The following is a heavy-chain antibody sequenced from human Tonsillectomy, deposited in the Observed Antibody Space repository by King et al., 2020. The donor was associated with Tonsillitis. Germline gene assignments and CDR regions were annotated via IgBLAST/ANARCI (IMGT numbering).Heavy chain of an antibody. Sequence: QITLQESGPALVKPTQTLTLTCTFSGFSLSASGMRVSWIRQPPRKALEWLARIDWDDDKFYSTSLKTRLTISKDTSKNQVVLTMTNMDPVDTATYYCARLPLYGGYSDYFDYWGQGTLVTVSS. D-gene: IGHD4-23*01. CDR1: GFSLSASGMR. J-gene: IGHJ4*02. V-gene: IGHV2-70*04. CDR2: IDWDDDK. CDR3: ARLPLYGGYSDYFDY.